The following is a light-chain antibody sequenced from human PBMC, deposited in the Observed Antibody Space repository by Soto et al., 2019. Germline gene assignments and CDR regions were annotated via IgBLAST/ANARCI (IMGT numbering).Light chain of an antibody. V-gene: IGKV1-5*01. Sequence: DIQMTQSPSTLSASVGDRVTITCRASQSISNRLAWYQQKPGKAPKVLIYDASSLEGGVPSRFSGSGSGTEFTLTINSLQADDFATYYCQQHNSFSITFGQGTRLEIK. J-gene: IGKJ5*01. CDR2: DAS. CDR3: QQHNSFSIT. CDR1: QSISNR.